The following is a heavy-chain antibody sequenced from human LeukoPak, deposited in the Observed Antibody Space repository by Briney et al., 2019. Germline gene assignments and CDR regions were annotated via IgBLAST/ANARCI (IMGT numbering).Heavy chain of an antibody. D-gene: IGHD6-19*01. CDR2: INHSGST. CDR3: ARRGSRQWLGY. CDR1: GDSFTSVTDY. V-gene: IGHV4-34*01. Sequence: SETLSLTCTVSGDSFTSVTDYWAWIRQPPGKGLEWIGEINHSGSTNYNPSLKSRVTISVDTSKNQFSLRLSSVTAADTAVYYCARRGSRQWLGYWGQGTLVTVSS. J-gene: IGHJ4*02.